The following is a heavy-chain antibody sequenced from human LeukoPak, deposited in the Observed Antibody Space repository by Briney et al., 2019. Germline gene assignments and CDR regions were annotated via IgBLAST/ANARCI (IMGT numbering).Heavy chain of an antibody. CDR2: ISYDGSNK. CDR3: ARVGAPSGSYFKPPDYYYYYMDV. CDR1: GFTFSSYA. J-gene: IGHJ6*03. V-gene: IGHV3-30-3*01. Sequence: PGRSLRLSCAASGFTFSSYAMHWVRQAPGKGLEWVAVISYDGSNKYYADSVKGRFTISRDNSKNTLYLQMNSLRAEDTAVYYCARVGAPSGSYFKPPDYYYYYMDVWGKGTTVTVSS. D-gene: IGHD1-26*01.